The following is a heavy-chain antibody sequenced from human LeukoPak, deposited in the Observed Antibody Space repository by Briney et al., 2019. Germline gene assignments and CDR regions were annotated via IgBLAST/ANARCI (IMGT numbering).Heavy chain of an antibody. D-gene: IGHD4-17*01. Sequence: KPGGSLRLSCAASGFTFSSYAMSWVRQAPGKGLEWVSFISSSGSTIYYADSVKGRFTISRDNAKNSLYLQMNSLRAEDTAVYYCARYDYGDALDIWGQGTMVTVSS. CDR3: ARYDYGDALDI. J-gene: IGHJ3*02. CDR2: ISSSGSTI. V-gene: IGHV3-48*04. CDR1: GFTFSSYA.